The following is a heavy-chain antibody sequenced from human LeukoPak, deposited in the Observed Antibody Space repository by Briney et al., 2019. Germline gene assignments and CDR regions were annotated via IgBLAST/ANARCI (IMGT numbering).Heavy chain of an antibody. J-gene: IGHJ6*03. V-gene: IGHV4-34*01. Sequence: PSETLSLTCAVYGGSFSGYYWSWIRQPPGKWLEWIGEINHSGSTNYNPSLKSRVTISVDTSKNQFSLKLSSVTAADTAVYYCARYPLDYDFWSGYLSGYMDVWGKGTTVTVSS. CDR3: ARYPLDYDFWSGYLSGYMDV. D-gene: IGHD3-3*01. CDR2: INHSGST. CDR1: GGSFSGYY.